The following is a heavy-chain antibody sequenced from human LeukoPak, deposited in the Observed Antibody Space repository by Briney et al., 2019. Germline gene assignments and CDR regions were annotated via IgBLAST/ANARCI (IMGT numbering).Heavy chain of an antibody. CDR3: AKVASYDSSGYYDY. Sequence: PGGSLRLSCAASGFTFSGYGMHWVRQAPGKGLEWVAVIWYDGSNKYYADSVKGRFTISRDNSKNTLYLQMNSLRAEDTAVYYCAKVASYDSSGYYDYWGQGTLVTVSS. J-gene: IGHJ4*02. V-gene: IGHV3-33*06. CDR2: IWYDGSNK. CDR1: GFTFSGYG. D-gene: IGHD3-22*01.